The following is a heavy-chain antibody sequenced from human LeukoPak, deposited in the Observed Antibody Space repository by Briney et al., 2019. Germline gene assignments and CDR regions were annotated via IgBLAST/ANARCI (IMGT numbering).Heavy chain of an antibody. J-gene: IGHJ4*02. CDR2: INPNSGGT. CDR1: GYTFTSYG. CDR3: ATDRGGYGS. V-gene: IGHV1-2*02. D-gene: IGHD5-12*01. Sequence: ASVKVSCKAFGYTFTSYGISWVRQAPGQGLEWMGWINPNSGGTNYAQKFQGRVTMTRDTSISTAYMELSRLRSDDTAVYYCATDRGGYGSWGQGTLVTVSS.